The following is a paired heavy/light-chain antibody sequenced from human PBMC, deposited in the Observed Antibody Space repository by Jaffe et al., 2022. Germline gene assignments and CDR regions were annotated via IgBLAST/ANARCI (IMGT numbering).Light chain of an antibody. J-gene: IGKJ3*01. CDR3: QQYGSSPPVT. CDR1: QSVSSSY. Sequence: EIVLTQSPGTLSLSPGERATLSCRASQSVSSSYLAWYQQKPGQAPRLLIYGASSRATGIPDRFSGSGSGTDFTLTISRLEPEDFAVYYCQQYGSSPPVTFGPGTKVDIK. V-gene: IGKV3-20*01. CDR2: GAS.
Heavy chain of an antibody. CDR1: GFTFSNAW. Sequence: EVQLVESGGGLVKPGGSLRLSCAASGFTFSNAWMSWVRQAPGKGLEWVGRIKSKTDGGTTDYAAPVKGRFTISRDDSKNTLYLQMNSLKTEDTAVYYCTTLREYYDFWSGYYREYYYYYMDVWGKGTTVTVSS. J-gene: IGHJ6*03. CDR2: IKSKTDGGTT. CDR3: TTLREYYDFWSGYYREYYYYYMDV. V-gene: IGHV3-15*01. D-gene: IGHD3-3*01.